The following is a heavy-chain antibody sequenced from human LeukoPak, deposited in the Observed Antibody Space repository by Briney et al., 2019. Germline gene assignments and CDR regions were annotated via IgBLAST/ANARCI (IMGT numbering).Heavy chain of an antibody. V-gene: IGHV4-59*08. CDR3: ASRTYYASGPDY. J-gene: IGHJ4*02. CDR1: GGSISSYY. Sequence: SETLSLTCTVSGGSISSYYWSWIRQPPGKGLEWIGYFYYRGISNYNPSLKSRVTISADTSKSQFSLKLTSVTAADTAVYYCASRTYYASGPDYWGQGTLVTVSS. D-gene: IGHD3-10*01. CDR2: FYYRGIS.